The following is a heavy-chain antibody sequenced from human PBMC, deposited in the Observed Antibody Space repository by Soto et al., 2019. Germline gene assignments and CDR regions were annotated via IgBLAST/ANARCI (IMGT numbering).Heavy chain of an antibody. CDR3: ARSSGYYSSYGY. V-gene: IGHV4-59*01. CDR1: GGSISRYY. D-gene: IGHD3-22*01. Sequence: SETLSLTCTVSGGSISRYYWSWIRQPPGKGLEWIGYIYYSGSTTYNPSLKSRVTISVDTSKNQFSLKLSSVTAADTAVYYCARSSGYYSSYGYWGQGTLVTVSS. CDR2: IYYSGST. J-gene: IGHJ4*02.